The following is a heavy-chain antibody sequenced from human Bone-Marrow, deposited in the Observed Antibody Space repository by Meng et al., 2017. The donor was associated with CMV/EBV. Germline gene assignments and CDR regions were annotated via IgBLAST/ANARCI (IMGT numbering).Heavy chain of an antibody. Sequence: TVSGGSISISSYYWGWIRQPPGKGLEWIGSIYYSGSTYYNPSLKSRVTISVDTSKNQFSLKLSSVTAADTAVYYRARGIAMIGGFDYWGQGTLVTVSS. V-gene: IGHV4-39*07. CDR1: GGSISISSYY. CDR2: IYYSGST. J-gene: IGHJ4*02. CDR3: ARGIAMIGGFDY. D-gene: IGHD3-22*01.